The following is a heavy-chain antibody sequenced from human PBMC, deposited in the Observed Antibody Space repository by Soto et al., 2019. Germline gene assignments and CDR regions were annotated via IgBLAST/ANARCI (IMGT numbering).Heavy chain of an antibody. CDR1: GGSINNNNYY. J-gene: IGHJ4*02. CDR3: ATVLVGATRHPDSDS. D-gene: IGHD2-15*01. Sequence: SETLSLTCPVSGGSINNNNYYWAWIRQPPGKGLSWIASIYYDGSTYYNSSLKSRVTISRDTSKNHFSLRLTSMTAADTAVYYCATVLVGATRHPDSDSWGQGTLVTVPQ. V-gene: IGHV4-39*02. CDR2: IYYDGST.